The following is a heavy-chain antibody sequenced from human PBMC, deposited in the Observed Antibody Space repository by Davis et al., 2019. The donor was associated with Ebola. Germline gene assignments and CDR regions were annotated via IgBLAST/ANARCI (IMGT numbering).Heavy chain of an antibody. Sequence: PGGSLRLSCEVSGVTFTTAWLTWVRQAPGKGLEWVGRIKSLRDGGTVNYATAVKGRFIISRDDSQSTLTLQMNSLRTEDSAVYYCATLVALRFPDQWGQGTLVTVSA. D-gene: IGHD3-3*01. CDR3: ATLVALRFPDQ. CDR1: GVTFTTAW. CDR2: IKSLRDGGTV. V-gene: IGHV3-15*01. J-gene: IGHJ4*02.